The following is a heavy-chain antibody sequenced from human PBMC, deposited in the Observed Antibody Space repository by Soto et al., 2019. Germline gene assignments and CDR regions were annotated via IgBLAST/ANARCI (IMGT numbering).Heavy chain of an antibody. D-gene: IGHD2-2*01. CDR3: ARDNCSSTSCFDFDY. CDR2: IGSSGGTI. V-gene: IGHV3-48*01. CDR1: GFPFSSYS. Sequence: EVQLVESGGGLVQPGGSLRLSCVASGFPFSSYSMNWVRQAPGMGLEWVSYIGSSGGTIYYADSVKGRFTISRDNAKNSLYLQMNSLRAEDTAVYYCARDNCSSTSCFDFDYWGQGTLVTVSS. J-gene: IGHJ4*02.